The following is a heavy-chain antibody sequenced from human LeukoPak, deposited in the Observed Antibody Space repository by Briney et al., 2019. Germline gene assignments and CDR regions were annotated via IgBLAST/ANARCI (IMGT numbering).Heavy chain of an antibody. V-gene: IGHV4-61*02. D-gene: IGHD3-16*01. CDR2: IYASGST. CDR1: GDSISTGNYY. Sequence: SETLSLTCTVSGDSISTGNYYWGWVRQPAGKGLEWIGRIYASGSTNYNPSLKSRVTISVDTSKNQFSLKLSSVTAADTAVYFCARALGDDLLYFQHWGQGTLVTVSS. J-gene: IGHJ1*01. CDR3: ARALGDDLLYFQH.